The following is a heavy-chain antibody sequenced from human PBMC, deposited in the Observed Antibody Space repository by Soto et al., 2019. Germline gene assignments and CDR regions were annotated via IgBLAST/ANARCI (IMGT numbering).Heavy chain of an antibody. CDR3: ARGPGVVPDAMISDMDV. D-gene: IGHD2-2*01. CDR1: GFTFSSYI. V-gene: IGHV3-48*01. Sequence: GGSLRLSCAASGFTFSSYIMNWVRQAPGKGLEWVSYISSSSSTIYYADSVKGRFTISRDNAKNSLYLQMNSLRAEDTAVYYCARGPGVVPDAMISDMDVWGKGTKVTVSS. CDR2: ISSSSSTI. J-gene: IGHJ6*03.